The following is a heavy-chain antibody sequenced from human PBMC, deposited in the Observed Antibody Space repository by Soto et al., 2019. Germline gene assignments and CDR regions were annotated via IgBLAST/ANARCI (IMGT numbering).Heavy chain of an antibody. Sequence: SETLSLTCAVYGGSFSGYYWSWIRQPPGKGLEWIGEINHSGSTNYNPSLKSRVTISVDTSKNQFSLKLSSATAADTAVYYCARGVYDYVWGSYRHYFDYWGQGTLVTVSS. CDR2: INHSGST. J-gene: IGHJ4*02. D-gene: IGHD3-16*02. CDR1: GGSFSGYY. V-gene: IGHV4-34*01. CDR3: ARGVYDYVWGSYRHYFDY.